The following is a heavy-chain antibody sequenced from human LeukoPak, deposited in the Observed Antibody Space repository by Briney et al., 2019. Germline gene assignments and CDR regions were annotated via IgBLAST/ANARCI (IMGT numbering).Heavy chain of an antibody. CDR1: GGSISSYY. V-gene: IGHV4-59*08. Sequence: SQTLSLTCSVSGGSISSYYWSWIRQPPGKGLEWIAYIYYSGSTDYNPSLKSRVTISLDTSKNQFSLKLSSVTAADTAVYYCARHDPIVGTPDAFDIWGQGTMVTVSS. J-gene: IGHJ3*02. CDR2: IYYSGST. CDR3: ARHDPIVGTPDAFDI. D-gene: IGHD1-26*01.